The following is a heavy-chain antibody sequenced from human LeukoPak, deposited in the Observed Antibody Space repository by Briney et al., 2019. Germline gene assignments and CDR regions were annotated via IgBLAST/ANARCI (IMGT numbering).Heavy chain of an antibody. J-gene: IGHJ4*02. D-gene: IGHD6-19*01. V-gene: IGHV1-46*01. CDR2: INPSGGST. CDR3: ARDRSSGWAFDY. CDR1: GYTFTSYY. Sequence: ASVKVSCKASGYTFTSYYMHWVRQAPGQGLGWMGIINPSGGSTSYAQKFQGRVTMTRDTSTSTVYMELSSLRSEDTAVYYCARDRSSGWAFDYWGQGTLVTVSS.